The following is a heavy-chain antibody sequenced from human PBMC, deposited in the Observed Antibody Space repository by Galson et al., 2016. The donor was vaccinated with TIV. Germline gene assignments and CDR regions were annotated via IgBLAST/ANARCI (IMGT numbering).Heavy chain of an antibody. CDR1: GYSLTEVV. D-gene: IGHD2/OR15-2a*01. Sequence: SVKVSCKVSGYSLTEVVMHWVRQAPGKGLEWMAGFDPEQHKKIYARKLEGRVTLTDDTSTDTAFLELSSLSFEDTAVYYCASVAWFPGLSLDNWGQGTLVIVSS. J-gene: IGHJ4*02. CDR3: ASVAWFPGLSLDN. CDR2: FDPEQHKK. V-gene: IGHV1-24*01.